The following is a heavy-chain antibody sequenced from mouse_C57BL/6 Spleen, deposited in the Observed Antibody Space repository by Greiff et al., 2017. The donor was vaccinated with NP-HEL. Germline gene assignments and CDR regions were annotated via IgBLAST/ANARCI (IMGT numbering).Heavy chain of an antibody. D-gene: IGHD2-1*01. CDR3: AGGNFFDY. CDR1: GYTFTSYW. CDR2: IDPSDSYT. V-gene: IGHV1-69*01. J-gene: IGHJ2*01. Sequence: VQLQQPEAELVMPGASVKLSCKASGYTFTSYWMHWVKQRPGQGLEWIGEIDPSDSYTNYNQKFKGKSTLTVDKSSSTAYMQLSSLTSEDSAVYYCAGGNFFDYWGQGTTLTVSS.